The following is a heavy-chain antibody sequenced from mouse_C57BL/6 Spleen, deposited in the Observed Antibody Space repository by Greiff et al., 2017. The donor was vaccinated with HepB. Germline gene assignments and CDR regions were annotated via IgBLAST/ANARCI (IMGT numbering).Heavy chain of an antibody. Sequence: EVQLVESGGDLVKPGGSLKLSCAASGFTFSSYGMSWVRQTPDKRLEWVATISSDGSYNYYPDSVKGRFTISRDNAKNTLYLQMLSLKSEDTAMYYCATALAFDYWGQGTTLTAS. CDR1: GFTFSSYG. CDR2: ISSDGSYN. J-gene: IGHJ2*01. CDR3: ATALAFDY. D-gene: IGHD3-1*01. V-gene: IGHV5-6*01.